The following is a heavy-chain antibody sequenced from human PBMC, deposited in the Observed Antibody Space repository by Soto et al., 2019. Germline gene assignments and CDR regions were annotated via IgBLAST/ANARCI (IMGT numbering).Heavy chain of an antibody. Sequence: SETLSLTCTVSGGSISSYYWSWIRQPPGKGLEWIGSIYYSGSTNYNPSLKSRVTISVDTSKNRFSLKLSSVTAADTAVFYCARHPSDGHHYRPRHDLDFWGQGTLVTVSS. V-gene: IGHV4-59*08. CDR3: ARHPSDGHHYRPRHDLDF. J-gene: IGHJ4*02. CDR2: IYYSGST. CDR1: GGSISSYY. D-gene: IGHD3-10*01.